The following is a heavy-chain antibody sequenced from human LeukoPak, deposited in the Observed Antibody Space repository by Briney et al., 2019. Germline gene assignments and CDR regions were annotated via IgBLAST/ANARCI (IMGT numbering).Heavy chain of an antibody. CDR1: GFTVSSNY. CDR3: TRDWGRFDI. Sequence: GGSLRLSCAASGFTVSSNYMSWVRQAPGKGLEWVSVIYSGGSTYYADSVKGRFTISRDNAKNSLYLQMNSLRDEDSAVYYCTRDWGRFDIWGQGTMVTVSS. CDR2: IYSGGST. V-gene: IGHV3-53*01. J-gene: IGHJ3*02. D-gene: IGHD3-16*01.